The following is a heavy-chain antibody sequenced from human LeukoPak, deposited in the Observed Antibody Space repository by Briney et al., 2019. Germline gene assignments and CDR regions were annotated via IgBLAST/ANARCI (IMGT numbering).Heavy chain of an antibody. Sequence: PGGSLRLSCAASGFTFSSYSMNWVRQAPGKGLEWVSSISSSSSYIYYADSVKGRFTISRDNAENSLYLQMNSLRAEDTAVYYCARAYCSGGSCYSWVSAFDIWGQGTMVTVSS. D-gene: IGHD2-15*01. CDR2: ISSSSSYI. CDR3: ARAYCSGGSCYSWVSAFDI. J-gene: IGHJ3*02. CDR1: GFTFSSYS. V-gene: IGHV3-21*01.